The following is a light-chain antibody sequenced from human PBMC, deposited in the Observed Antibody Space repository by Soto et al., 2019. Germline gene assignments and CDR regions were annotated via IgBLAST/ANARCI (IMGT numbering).Light chain of an antibody. CDR3: SSYAGSNNVG. V-gene: IGLV2-8*01. J-gene: IGLJ2*01. CDR2: EVS. CDR1: SRDVGGYNY. Sequence: QSALTQPPSASGSPGQSVTIACTGTSRDVGGYNYVSWYQQHPGKAPKLMIYEVSKRPSGVPDRFSGSKSGNTASLTVSGLQAEDEADYYCSSYAGSNNVGFGGGTKLTVL.